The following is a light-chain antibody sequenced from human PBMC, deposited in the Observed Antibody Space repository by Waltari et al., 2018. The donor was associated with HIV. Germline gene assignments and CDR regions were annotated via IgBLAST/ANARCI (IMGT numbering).Light chain of an antibody. V-gene: IGKV1-33*01. CDR3: QQYNSFPLT. J-gene: IGKJ4*01. CDR2: DAS. Sequence: DIEMTHSPSSLSASGWRRVTMTCQATQDIDNFLNWFQQKPGKAPKLLISDASNLEAGVPFRFSGSASGTNFTFNISGLQPEDIATYYCQQYNSFPLTFGGGTKVEIK. CDR1: QDIDNF.